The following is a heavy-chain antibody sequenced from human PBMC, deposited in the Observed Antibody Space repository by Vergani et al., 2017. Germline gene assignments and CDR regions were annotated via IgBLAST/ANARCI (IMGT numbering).Heavy chain of an antibody. CDR3: AKEWHCGDYYYYGMDV. CDR2: ISYDGSIK. D-gene: IGHD4-17*01. V-gene: IGHV3-30*18. J-gene: IGHJ6*02. CDR1: GFTFSSYG. Sequence: QVQLVESGGGVVKPGRSLRLSCAASGFTFSSYGMHWVRQAPGKGLEWVAVISYDGSIKYYADSVKGRFTISRDKSKNTLYLQMNSLRAEDTAVYYCAKEWHCGDYYYYGMDVWGQGTTVTVSS.